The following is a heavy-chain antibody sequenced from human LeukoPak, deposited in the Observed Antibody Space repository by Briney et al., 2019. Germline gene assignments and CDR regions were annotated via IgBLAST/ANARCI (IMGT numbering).Heavy chain of an antibody. Sequence: GASVKVSCKASGYTFTSYDINWVRQATGQGLGWMGWMNPNSGNTGYAQKFQGRVTMTRNTSISTAYMELSSLRSEDTAVYYCASSWRGFYGSGSYAPHWGQGTLVTVSS. D-gene: IGHD3-10*01. CDR3: ASSWRGFYGSGSYAPH. V-gene: IGHV1-8*01. CDR1: GYTFTSYD. CDR2: MNPNSGNT. J-gene: IGHJ4*02.